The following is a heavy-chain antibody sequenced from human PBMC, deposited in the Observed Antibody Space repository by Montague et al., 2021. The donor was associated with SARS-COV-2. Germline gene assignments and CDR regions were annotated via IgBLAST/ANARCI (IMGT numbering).Heavy chain of an antibody. CDR1: GGSISSYY. D-gene: IGHD1-20*01. V-gene: IGHV4-59*13. CDR3: ARTEYNWNDWFDP. J-gene: IGHJ5*02. CDR2: IFHSGIT. Sequence: SETLSLTSSVSGGSISSYYWSWIRQSPGKGLEWIGYIFHSGITDXNPSRRSRVTISVDMSKNQFSLQLNSVTAADSAVYYCARTEYNWNDWFDPWGQGTLVTVSS.